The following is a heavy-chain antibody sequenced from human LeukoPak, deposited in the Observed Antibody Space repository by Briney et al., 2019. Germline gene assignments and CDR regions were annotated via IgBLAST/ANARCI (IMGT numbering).Heavy chain of an antibody. V-gene: IGHV3-20*04. CDR1: GFTFDDYG. D-gene: IGHD4-23*01. CDR2: INWNGGST. Sequence: GGSLRLSCAASGFTFDDYGMSWVRQAPGKGLEWVSGINWNGGSTGYADSVRGRFTISRDNAKNSLYLQMNSLRAEDTALYYCASGPNSASEAFDIWGQGTMVTVSS. J-gene: IGHJ3*02. CDR3: ASGPNSASEAFDI.